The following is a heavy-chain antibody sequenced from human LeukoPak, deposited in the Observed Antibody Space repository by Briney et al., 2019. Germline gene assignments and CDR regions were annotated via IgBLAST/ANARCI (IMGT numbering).Heavy chain of an antibody. Sequence: GGSLRLSCAASGFTFSSYSMNWVRQAPGKGLEWVSSISSSSSYIYYADSVKGRFTISRDNAKNSLYLQMNSLRAEDTAVYYCARDSELLRIPVGWFDPWGQGTLVTVSS. CDR1: GFTFSSYS. D-gene: IGHD2/OR15-2a*01. CDR3: ARDSELLRIPVGWFDP. V-gene: IGHV3-21*01. CDR2: ISSSSSYI. J-gene: IGHJ5*02.